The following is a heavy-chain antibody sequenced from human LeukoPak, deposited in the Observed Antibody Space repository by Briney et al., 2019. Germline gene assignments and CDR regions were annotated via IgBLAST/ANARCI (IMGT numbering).Heavy chain of an antibody. Sequence: SETLSLTCAVYGGSFSGYYWSWIRQPAGKGLEWIGRIYTSGSTNYNPSLKSRVTISVDTSKNQFSLKLSSVTAADTAVYYCARSRYQLLYDYWGQGTLVTVSS. J-gene: IGHJ4*02. CDR3: ARSRYQLLYDY. CDR1: GGSFSGYY. CDR2: IYTSGST. D-gene: IGHD2-2*02. V-gene: IGHV4-59*10.